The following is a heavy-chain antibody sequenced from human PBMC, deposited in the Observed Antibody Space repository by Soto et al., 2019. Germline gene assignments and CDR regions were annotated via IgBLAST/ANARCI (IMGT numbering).Heavy chain of an antibody. J-gene: IGHJ4*02. CDR2: IYSGGST. CDR3: VRDMQLWRLGS. Sequence: PGGSLRLSCTASGFSFNSYGFHWVRQAPNKGLGWVSVIYSGGSTYYADSVKSRFTISRDNSKNTLYLQMNSLRAEDTAVYYCVRDMQLWRLGSWGQGTLVTVSS. V-gene: IGHV3-NL1*01. CDR1: GFSFNSYG. D-gene: IGHD2-15*01.